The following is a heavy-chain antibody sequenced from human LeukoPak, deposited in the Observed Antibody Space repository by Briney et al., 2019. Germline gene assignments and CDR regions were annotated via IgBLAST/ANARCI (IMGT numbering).Heavy chain of an antibody. V-gene: IGHV1-18*01. Sequence: GASVKVSCKASGYIFNKFGISWVRQAPGQGLEWVGWISAYDGNTEYAQNFQGRVIMTTDTSASTAYMDLRSLRSDDTAVYYCARDKVIASAGTPNWFDPWGQGTLVTVSS. CDR3: ARDKVIASAGTPNWFDP. CDR2: ISAYDGNT. J-gene: IGHJ5*02. D-gene: IGHD6-13*01. CDR1: GYIFNKFG.